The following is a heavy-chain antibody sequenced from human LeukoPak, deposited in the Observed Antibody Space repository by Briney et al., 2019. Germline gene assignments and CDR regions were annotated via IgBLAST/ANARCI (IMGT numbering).Heavy chain of an antibody. CDR1: GGSISSGGYY. J-gene: IGHJ4*02. D-gene: IGHD1-26*01. CDR3: ARELGGRYYFDY. Sequence: PSETLSRTCTVSGGSISSGGYYWSWIRQHPGKGLEWIGYIYYSGSTYYNPSLKSRVTISVDTSKNQFSLKLSSVTAADTAVYYCARELGGRYYFDYWGRGTLVTVSS. V-gene: IGHV4-31*03. CDR2: IYYSGST.